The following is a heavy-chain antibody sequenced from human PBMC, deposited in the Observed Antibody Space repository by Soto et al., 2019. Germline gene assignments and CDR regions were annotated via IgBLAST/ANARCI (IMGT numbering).Heavy chain of an antibody. CDR1: GGSISSGDYY. V-gene: IGHV4-30-4*01. Sequence: TLSLTCTVSGGSISSGDYYWSWIRQPPGKGLEWIGYIHYSGSTYYNPSLKSRVTISVDTSKNQFSLKLSSVTAADTAVYYCARDQASRVDPWGQGTRVTVPS. CDR2: IHYSGST. J-gene: IGHJ5*02. CDR3: ARDQASRVDP.